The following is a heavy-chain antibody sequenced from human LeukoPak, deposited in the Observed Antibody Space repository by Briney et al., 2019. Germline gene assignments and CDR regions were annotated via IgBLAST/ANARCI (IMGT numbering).Heavy chain of an antibody. D-gene: IGHD2-2*01. CDR1: GGTFSSYA. J-gene: IGHJ4*02. CDR3: ARDDCSSTSCPGDFDY. CDR2: IIPIFGTA. V-gene: IGHV1-69*13. Sequence: ASVKVSCKASGGTFSSYAISWVRQAPGQGLEWMGGIIPIFGTANYAQKFQGRVTITADESTSTAYMELSSLRSEDTAVYYCARDDCSSTSCPGDFDYWGQGTLVTVSS.